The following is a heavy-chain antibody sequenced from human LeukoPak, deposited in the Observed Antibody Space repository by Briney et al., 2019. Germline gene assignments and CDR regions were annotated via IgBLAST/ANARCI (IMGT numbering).Heavy chain of an antibody. Sequence: PSETLSLTCAVYGGSFSGYYWSWIRQPPGKGLEWIGEINHSGSTNYNPSLKSRVTISVDTSKNQFSLKLSSVTAADTAVYYCARGSRESSYYYYYYMDVWGKGTTVTISS. V-gene: IGHV4-34*01. CDR2: INHSGST. CDR3: ARGSRESSYYYYYYMDV. CDR1: GGSFSGYY. J-gene: IGHJ6*03.